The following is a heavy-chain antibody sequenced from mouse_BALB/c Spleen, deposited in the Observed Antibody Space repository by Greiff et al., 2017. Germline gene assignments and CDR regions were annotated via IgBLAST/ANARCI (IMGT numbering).Heavy chain of an antibody. D-gene: IGHD2-12*01. CDR1: GYSITSDYA. Sequence: VQLQESGPGLVKPSQSLSLTCTVTGYSITSDYAWNWIRQFPGNKLEWMGYISYSGSTSYNPSLKSRISITRDTSKNQFFLQLNSVTTEDTATYYCARYTTEFAYWGQGTLVTVSA. CDR3: ARYTTEFAY. CDR2: ISYSGST. J-gene: IGHJ3*01. V-gene: IGHV3-2*02.